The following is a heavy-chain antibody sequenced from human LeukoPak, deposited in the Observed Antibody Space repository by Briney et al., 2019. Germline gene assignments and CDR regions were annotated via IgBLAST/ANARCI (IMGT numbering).Heavy chain of an antibody. CDR2: IWYDGSNK. CDR3: ARDLSTASYYFDY. CDR1: GFTFSSYG. J-gene: IGHJ4*02. Sequence: QPGSSLRLSCAASGFTFSSYGMHWVRQAPGKGLEWVAVIWYDGSNKYYADSVKGRFTISRDNSKNTLYLQMNSLRAEDTAVYYCARDLSTASYYFDYWGQGTLVTASS. V-gene: IGHV3-33*01. D-gene: IGHD2-2*01.